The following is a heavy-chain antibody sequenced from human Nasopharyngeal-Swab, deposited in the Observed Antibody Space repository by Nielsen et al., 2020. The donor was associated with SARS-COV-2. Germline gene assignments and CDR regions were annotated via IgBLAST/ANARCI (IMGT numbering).Heavy chain of an antibody. V-gene: IGHV3-30*03. J-gene: IGHJ6*02. D-gene: IGHD6-19*01. CDR3: ARDIGHSGGWYSYYSYGMDV. Sequence: GASLQISCAASGFTFGYYGMHWVRQAPGKGLEWVAVISYDGSKKYYVDSVKGRLTISRDNSKNTLYLQMNSLRAEDTAVYYCARDIGHSGGWYSYYSYGMDVWGQGTTVTVSS. CDR2: ISYDGSKK. CDR1: GFTFGYYG.